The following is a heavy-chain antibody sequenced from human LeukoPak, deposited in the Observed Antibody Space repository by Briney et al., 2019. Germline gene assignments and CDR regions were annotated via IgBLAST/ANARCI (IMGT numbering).Heavy chain of an antibody. CDR3: AKVNYDFWSGYSYYYYMDV. CDR1: EFTFSSYN. D-gene: IGHD3-3*01. Sequence: GGSLRLSCAASEFTFSSYNMNWVRQAPGKGLEWVAFLRFDGSDKYYADSVKGRFTISRDNSKNTLYLQMNSLRAEDTAVYYCAKVNYDFWSGYSYYYYMDVWGKGTTVTVSS. J-gene: IGHJ6*03. CDR2: LRFDGSDK. V-gene: IGHV3-30*02.